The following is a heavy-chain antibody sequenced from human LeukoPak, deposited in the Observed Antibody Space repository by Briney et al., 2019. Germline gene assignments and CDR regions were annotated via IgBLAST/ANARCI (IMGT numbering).Heavy chain of an antibody. V-gene: IGHV4-38-2*02. D-gene: IGHD3-16*01. CDR3: ARGPWGNFDY. Sequence: PSETLSLTCTVSGYSISSGYYWGWIRQPPGKGLEWIGSIYHSGSTYYNPSLKSRVTISVDTSKNQFSLKLSSVTAADTAVYYCARGPWGNFDYWGQGTLVTVSS. CDR2: IYHSGST. CDR1: GYSISSGYY. J-gene: IGHJ4*02.